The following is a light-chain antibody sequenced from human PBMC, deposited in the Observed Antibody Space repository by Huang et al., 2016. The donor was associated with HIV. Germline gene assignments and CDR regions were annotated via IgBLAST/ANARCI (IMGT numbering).Light chain of an antibody. V-gene: IGKV3-20*01. Sequence: EIVLTQSPGTLSLFPGERATLSCRASQRGRSRYLAGYQQNPGQAPRLLIYGASSRATGIPDRFMGSGSWTDFTLTISGLEPEDFAVNFCQQYGGSPQTFGQGTKLEIK. CDR2: GAS. J-gene: IGKJ2*01. CDR3: QQYGGSPQT. CDR1: QRGRSRY.